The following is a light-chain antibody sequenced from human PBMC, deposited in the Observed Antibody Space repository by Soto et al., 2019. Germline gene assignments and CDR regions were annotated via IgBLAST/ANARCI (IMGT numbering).Light chain of an antibody. CDR3: QQYGSSPVT. CDR1: QSVSRNY. Sequence: EIVLTQFPGTLSLSPGERATLSCRASQSVSRNYLVWYQQKPGQAPRLIIYGASSRATGIPDRFSGSGSGTDFTLTISRLEPEDFAVYYCQQYGSSPVTFGGGTKVEIK. J-gene: IGKJ4*01. CDR2: GAS. V-gene: IGKV3-20*01.